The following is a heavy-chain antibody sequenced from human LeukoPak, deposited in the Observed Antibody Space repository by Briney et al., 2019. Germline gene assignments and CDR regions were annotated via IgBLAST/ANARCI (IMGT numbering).Heavy chain of an antibody. CDR3: AGGIAVAGNDAFDI. CDR2: MNPNSGNT. CDR1: GYTFTSYD. J-gene: IGHJ3*02. V-gene: IGHV1-8*01. Sequence: GASVKVSCKASGYTFTSYDINWVRQATGQGPEWMGWMNPNSGNTGYAQKFQGRVTMTRNTSISTAYMELSSLRSKDTAVYYCAGGIAVAGNDAFDIWGQGTMVTVSS. D-gene: IGHD6-19*01.